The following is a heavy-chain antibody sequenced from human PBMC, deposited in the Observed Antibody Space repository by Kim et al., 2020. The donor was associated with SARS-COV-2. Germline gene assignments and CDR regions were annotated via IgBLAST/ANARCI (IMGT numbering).Heavy chain of an antibody. D-gene: IGHD3-16*01. Sequence: SQTLSLTCAISGDSVSSNNAAWNWIRQSPSRGLEWLGRTYYRSKWFNEYALSVKSRITINPDTSKNHFSLQLSSATPEDTAVYYCANGGSGLGGMNVWGQGTTVTVSS. V-gene: IGHV6-1*01. J-gene: IGHJ6*02. CDR3: ANGGSGLGGMNV. CDR2: TYYRSKWFN. CDR1: GDSVSSNNAA.